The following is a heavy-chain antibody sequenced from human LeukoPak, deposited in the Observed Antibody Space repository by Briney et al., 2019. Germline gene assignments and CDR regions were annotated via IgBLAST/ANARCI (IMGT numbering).Heavy chain of an antibody. Sequence: SETLSLTCTVSGGSISPYYWSWIRQPPGKRLEWIGYIYYSGSGGTNHNPSLKSRVTISVDTSKNQFSLNLSSMTAADTAVYYCARHAVYAGSGWSFDYWGQGTLVTVSS. CDR3: ARHAVYAGSGWSFDY. J-gene: IGHJ4*02. V-gene: IGHV4-59*08. CDR2: IYYSGSGGT. CDR1: GGSISPYY. D-gene: IGHD6-19*01.